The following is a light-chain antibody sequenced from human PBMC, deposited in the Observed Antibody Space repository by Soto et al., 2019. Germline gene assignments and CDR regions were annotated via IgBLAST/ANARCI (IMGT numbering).Light chain of an antibody. CDR2: DVN. CDR1: SSDIGAYNY. V-gene: IGLV2-14*03. Sequence: QSALTQPASVSGSPGQSITISCTGTSSDIGAYNYVSWYQQPPGKAPKLMIYDVNIRPSGVSNRFSGSKSGNTASLTISGLQAEDEADYYCTSWTTSTTMIFGGGTKLTVL. CDR3: TSWTTSTTMI. J-gene: IGLJ2*01.